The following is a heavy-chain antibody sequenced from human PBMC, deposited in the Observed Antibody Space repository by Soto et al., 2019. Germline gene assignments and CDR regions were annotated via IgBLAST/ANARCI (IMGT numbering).Heavy chain of an antibody. V-gene: IGHV3-33*01. CDR1: GFTFSSYG. J-gene: IGHJ4*02. CDR2: IWYDGSNK. Sequence: QVQLVESGGGVVQPGRSLRLSCAAPGFTFSSYGMHWVRQAPGKGLEWVAVIWYDGSNKYYAESVKGRFTISRDNSKNTLYLQMNSLRAEDTAVYYCARDLYYYGSGVWYYFDYWGQGTLVTVSS. CDR3: ARDLYYYGSGVWYYFDY. D-gene: IGHD3-10*01.